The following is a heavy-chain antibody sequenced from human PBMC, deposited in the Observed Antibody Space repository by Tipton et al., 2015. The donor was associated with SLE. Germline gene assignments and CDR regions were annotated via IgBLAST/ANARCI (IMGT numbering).Heavy chain of an antibody. CDR2: ISAYNGNT. CDR3: ARSHGGEIYFDY. Sequence: QLVQSGAEVKKPGASVKVSCKASGYTFTSYGISWVRQAPGQGLEWMGWISAYNGNTNYAQKLQGRVTMTTDTSTITAYMELRSLRSDYKSVYYCARSHGGEIYFDYWGQGTLVTVSS. J-gene: IGHJ4*02. CDR1: GYTFTSYG. D-gene: IGHD2-15*01. V-gene: IGHV1-18*01.